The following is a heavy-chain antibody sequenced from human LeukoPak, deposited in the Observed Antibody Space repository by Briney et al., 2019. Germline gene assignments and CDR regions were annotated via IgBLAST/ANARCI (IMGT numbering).Heavy chain of an antibody. D-gene: IGHD1-1*01. CDR2: INPSGGST. J-gene: IGHJ5*02. CDR1: GYTFTGYY. CDR3: ARNRTTGTTWDWFDP. Sequence: ASVKVSCKASGYTFTGYYMHWVRQAPGQGLEWMGIINPSGGSTSYAQKFQGRVTMTRDMSTSTVYMELSSLRSEDTAVYYCARNRTTGTTWDWFDPWGQGTLVTVSS. V-gene: IGHV1-46*01.